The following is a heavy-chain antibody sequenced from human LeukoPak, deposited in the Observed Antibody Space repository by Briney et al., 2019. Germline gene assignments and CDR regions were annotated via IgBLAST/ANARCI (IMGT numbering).Heavy chain of an antibody. Sequence: ASVKVSCKASGYTFTGYYMHWVRQAPGQGLEWMGWINPNSGGINYAQKFQGRVTMTRDTSISAAYMELSRLRSDDTAVYYCASLVPYYGSGSYYGSFDYWGQGTLVTVSS. CDR2: INPNSGGI. J-gene: IGHJ4*02. CDR3: ASLVPYYGSGSYYGSFDY. V-gene: IGHV1-2*02. D-gene: IGHD3-10*01. CDR1: GYTFTGYY.